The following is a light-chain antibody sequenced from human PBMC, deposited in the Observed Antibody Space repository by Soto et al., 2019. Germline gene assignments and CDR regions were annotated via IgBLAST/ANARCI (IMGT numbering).Light chain of an antibody. Sequence: QSVLTRPPSVSGAAGQRVTISCTGSSSNIGAGYDVHWYQQFPGTAPKLLIYGNSNRPSGVPDRFSGSKSGTSASLAITGLQADDEADYYCQSYDSSLSGVFGSGTKVTVL. CDR3: QSYDSSLSGV. CDR1: SSNIGAGYD. V-gene: IGLV1-40*01. J-gene: IGLJ1*01. CDR2: GNS.